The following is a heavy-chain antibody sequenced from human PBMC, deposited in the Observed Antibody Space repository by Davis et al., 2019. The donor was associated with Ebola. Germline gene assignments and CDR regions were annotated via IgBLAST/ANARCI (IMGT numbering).Heavy chain of an antibody. D-gene: IGHD6-13*01. CDR3: ARGSSWYTY. CDR2: ISGSGGST. CDR1: GFTFNNFG. V-gene: IGHV3-23*01. J-gene: IGHJ4*02. Sequence: GGSLRLSCAASGFTFNNFGMSWVRQAPGKGLEWVSGISGSGGSTYYADSVEGRFTISRDNSKSTVYLQMNSLRAEDTAVYYCARGSSWYTYWGQGTLVTVSS.